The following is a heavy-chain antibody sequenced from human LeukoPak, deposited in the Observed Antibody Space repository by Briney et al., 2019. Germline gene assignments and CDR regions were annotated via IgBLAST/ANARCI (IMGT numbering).Heavy chain of an antibody. CDR2: IGGSGGST. CDR1: GFTFSSYA. Sequence: GGSLRLSCAASGFTFSSYAMSWVRQAPGKGLEWVSAIGGSGGSTYYADSVKGRFTISRDNSKNTLYLQMNSLRAEDTAVYYCAKDKSYLGYYDSSGYHHWGQGTLVTVSS. CDR3: AKDKSYLGYYDSSGYHH. J-gene: IGHJ4*02. D-gene: IGHD3-22*01. V-gene: IGHV3-23*01.